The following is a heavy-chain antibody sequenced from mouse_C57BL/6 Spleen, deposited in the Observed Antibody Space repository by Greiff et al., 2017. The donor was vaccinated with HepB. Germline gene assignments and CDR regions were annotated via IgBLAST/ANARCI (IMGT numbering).Heavy chain of an antibody. V-gene: IGHV1-54*01. CDR3: ARGGYNSYFDY. J-gene: IGHJ2*01. CDR2: INPGSGGT. Sequence: VQLQQSGAELVRPGTSVKVSCKASGYAFTNYLIEWVKQRPGQGLEWIGVINPGSGGTNYNEKFKGKATLTADKSSSTAYMQLSSLTSEDSAVYFCARGGYNSYFDYWGQGTTLTVSS. D-gene: IGHD3-1*01. CDR1: GYAFTNYL.